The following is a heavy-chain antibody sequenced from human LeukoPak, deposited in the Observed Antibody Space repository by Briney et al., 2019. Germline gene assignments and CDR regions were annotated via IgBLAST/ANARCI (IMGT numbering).Heavy chain of an antibody. CDR1: GYTFTSYG. CDR3: ARRSRGAAIFHYFDY. D-gene: IGHD3-3*01. Sequence: ASVKVSCKASGYTFTSYGISWVRQAPGQGLEWMGWISAYNGNTNYAQKLQGRVTMTTDTSTSTAYMELRSLRSDDTAVYYCARRSRGAAIFHYFDYWGQGTLVTVSS. CDR2: ISAYNGNT. V-gene: IGHV1-18*01. J-gene: IGHJ4*02.